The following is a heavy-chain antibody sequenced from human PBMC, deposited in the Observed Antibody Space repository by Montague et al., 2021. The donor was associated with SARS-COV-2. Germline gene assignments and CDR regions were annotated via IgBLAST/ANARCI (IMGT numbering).Heavy chain of an antibody. D-gene: IGHD5-24*01. CDR2: IYHTGST. CDR3: AKSADHNYFLDS. V-gene: IGHV4-28*01. Sequence: SETRSLTCAVSGYSISSSNWWGWIRPAPGRGLEWIGYIYHTGSTYYNPSLKSRVTMSVDKSNNLFSLELSSVTAVDTAVYYCAKSADHNYFLDSWGQGTPVTVSS. J-gene: IGHJ4*02. CDR1: GYSISSSNW.